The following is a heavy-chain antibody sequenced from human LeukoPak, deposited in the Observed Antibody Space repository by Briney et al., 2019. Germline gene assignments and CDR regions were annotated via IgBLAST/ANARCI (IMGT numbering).Heavy chain of an antibody. CDR1: GYSITSGYY. CDR3: ARTDVVRGIITYFYGMDV. Sequence: PSETLSLTCAVSGYSITSGYYWGWIRQPPGKGLEWIGSLYHSGITYYSPSLKSRVTISVDTSKNQFSLKLTSVTAADTAVYYCARTDVVRGIITYFYGMDVWGKGTTVTVSS. V-gene: IGHV4-38-2*01. J-gene: IGHJ6*04. CDR2: LYHSGIT. D-gene: IGHD3-10*01.